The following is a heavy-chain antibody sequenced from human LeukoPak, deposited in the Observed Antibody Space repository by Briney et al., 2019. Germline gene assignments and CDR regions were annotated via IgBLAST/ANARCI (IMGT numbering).Heavy chain of an antibody. CDR1: GFTFDDYG. Sequence: GGSLRLSCAASGFTFDDYGMSWVRQGPGKGLEWVSGINWNGGSIGYADSVKGRFTISRDNAKNSLYLQMNSLRAEDTALYYCARDPTEGFEELLSPPDYWGQGTLVTVSS. CDR3: ARDPTEGFEELLSPPDY. CDR2: INWNGGSI. J-gene: IGHJ4*02. D-gene: IGHD3-10*01. V-gene: IGHV3-20*04.